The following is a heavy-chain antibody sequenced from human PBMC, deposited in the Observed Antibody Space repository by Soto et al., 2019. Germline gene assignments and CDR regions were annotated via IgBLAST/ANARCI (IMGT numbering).Heavy chain of an antibody. Sequence: RGCLSLSCAVSGSSPTKYAMSWFREAAGRGLEGFSCNQGGGDRTYYAESVKGRFTVSRDDSEEALYLQMPSLRVDDTAVYYCAKDAVAGNGEWDWFDHWGQGT. V-gene: IGHV3-23*01. CDR3: AKDAVAGNGEWDWFDH. CDR1: GSSPTKYA. CDR2: NQGGGDRT. D-gene: IGHD6-19*01. J-gene: IGHJ5*02.